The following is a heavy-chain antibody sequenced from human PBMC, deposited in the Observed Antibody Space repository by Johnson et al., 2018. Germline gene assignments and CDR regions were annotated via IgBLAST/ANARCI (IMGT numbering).Heavy chain of an antibody. V-gene: IGHV3-30*18. J-gene: IGHJ3*02. CDR2: ISYDGSTK. D-gene: IGHD2-15*01. CDR3: AKSRRMVVVVAAPDI. Sequence: QVQLVESGGGVVQPGRSLRLSCAASGFTFSSSGMHWVRPAPGKGLEWVAVISYDGSTKYYADSVKGRFPISRDHSKNTLYLQMNSLRAEDTAVYYCAKSRRMVVVVAAPDIWGQGTMVTVSS. CDR1: GFTFSSSG.